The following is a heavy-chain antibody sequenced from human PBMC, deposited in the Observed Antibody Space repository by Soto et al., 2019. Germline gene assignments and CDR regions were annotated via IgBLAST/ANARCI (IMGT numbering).Heavy chain of an antibody. Sequence: GGSLRLSCAASGFSFSTYNMNWVRQAPGKGLEWVSSIDASSTHIYYADSVKGRFTISRDNAKNSVYLQMNSLKTEDTAVYYCTTGIYYDILTGYHNVAYWGQGALVTVSS. CDR2: IDASSTHI. CDR1: GFSFSTYN. V-gene: IGHV3-21*03. D-gene: IGHD3-9*01. J-gene: IGHJ4*02. CDR3: TTGIYYDILTGYHNVAY.